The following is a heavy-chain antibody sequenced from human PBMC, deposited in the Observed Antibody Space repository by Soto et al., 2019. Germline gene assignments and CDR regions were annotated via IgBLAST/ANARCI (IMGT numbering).Heavy chain of an antibody. J-gene: IGHJ6*02. D-gene: IGHD5-12*01. Sequence: QLQLQESGPGLVKPSETLSLTCTVSGGSISSSSYYWGWIRQPPGKGLEWIGSIYYSGSTYYNPSLKSRVTISVDTSKNQFSRKLSTVTAADTAVYYCARIVATSIYYYYGMDVWGHGTTVTVSS. CDR2: IYYSGST. CDR1: GGSISSSSYY. V-gene: IGHV4-39*01. CDR3: ARIVATSIYYYYGMDV.